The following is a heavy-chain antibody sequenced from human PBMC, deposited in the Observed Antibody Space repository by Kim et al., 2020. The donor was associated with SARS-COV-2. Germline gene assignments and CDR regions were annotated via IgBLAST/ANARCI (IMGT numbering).Heavy chain of an antibody. CDR3: ARGKITIFGLINQDYYGMDV. V-gene: IGHV4-34*01. CDR2: ITHSRPT. Sequence: WNGEITHSRPTTYTPSLKRRITVSVDTSKYQFSLKLSSVTAADTAVYYCARGKITIFGLINQDYYGMDVWGQGTTVTVSS. J-gene: IGHJ6*02. D-gene: IGHD3-3*01.